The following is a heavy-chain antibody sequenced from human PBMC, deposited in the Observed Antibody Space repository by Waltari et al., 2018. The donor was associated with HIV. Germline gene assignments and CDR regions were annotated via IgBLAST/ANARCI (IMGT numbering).Heavy chain of an antibody. CDR2: IYSGGST. D-gene: IGHD6-13*01. Sequence: EVQLVESGGGLVQPGGSLRLSGAASGFTVSSNYMSWVRQAPGKGLEVVSVIYSGGSTYYSDSVKGRFTISRDNSKNTLYLQMNSLRAEDTAVYYCARDSAADGMDVWGQGTTVTVSS. CDR1: GFTVSSNY. V-gene: IGHV3-66*01. CDR3: ARDSAADGMDV. J-gene: IGHJ6*02.